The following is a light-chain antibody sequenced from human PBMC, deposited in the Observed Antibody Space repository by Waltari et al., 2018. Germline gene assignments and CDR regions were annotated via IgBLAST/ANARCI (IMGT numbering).Light chain of an antibody. CDR2: DVS. J-gene: IGLJ3*02. Sequence: QSALTQPASVSGSPGPSITISCYGTRSDLGFYHYVSWYQQHPGKAAKLMIYDVSQRPSGVSDRFSGSKSGNTASLTIYGLQAEDEADYYCNSYTGSSSWVFGGGTKVTVL. V-gene: IGLV2-14*01. CDR3: NSYTGSSSWV. CDR1: RSDLGFYHY.